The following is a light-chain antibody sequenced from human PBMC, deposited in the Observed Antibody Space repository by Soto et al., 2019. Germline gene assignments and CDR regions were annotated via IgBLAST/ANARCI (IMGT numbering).Light chain of an antibody. CDR1: QSISSY. CDR2: AAS. V-gene: IGKV1-39*01. CDR3: QQRYSTPLT. J-gene: IGKJ4*01. Sequence: DIQMTQSPSSLSASVGDRVTITCRASQSISSYLNWYQQKPGKAPKLLIYAASSLQSGVPSRFSVSGSGTDFTLTISSLQPEDFATYYGQQRYSTPLTFGGGTKVEIK.